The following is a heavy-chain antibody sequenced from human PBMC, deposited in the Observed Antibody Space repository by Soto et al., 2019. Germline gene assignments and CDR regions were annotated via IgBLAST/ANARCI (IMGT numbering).Heavy chain of an antibody. V-gene: IGHV3-7*05. Sequence: GGSLRLSCAASGFTFSSHWMTWVRQAPGKGLEWVANIKEDGSETYYVDSVRGRFSISRDNGKNSLYLQMNSLRAEDTAVYYCARAAECDYCGQGPLVTVSS. CDR3: ARAAECDY. D-gene: IGHD3-3*01. CDR1: GFTFSSHW. J-gene: IGHJ4*02. CDR2: IKEDGSET.